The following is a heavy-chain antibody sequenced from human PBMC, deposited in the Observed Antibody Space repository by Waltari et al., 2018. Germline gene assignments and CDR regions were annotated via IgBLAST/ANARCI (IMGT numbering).Heavy chain of an antibody. CDR3: ARGETYYYGSGSYTWFDP. J-gene: IGHJ5*02. Sequence: QVQLQESGPGLVKPSETLSLTCAVSGYSISSGYYCGWIRQPPGRGLEWIGSIYHSGSTYYNPSLKSRVTISVDTSKNQFSLKLSSVTAADTAVYYCARGETYYYGSGSYTWFDPWGQGTLVTVSS. CDR1: GYSISSGYY. V-gene: IGHV4-38-2*01. D-gene: IGHD3-10*01. CDR2: IYHSGST.